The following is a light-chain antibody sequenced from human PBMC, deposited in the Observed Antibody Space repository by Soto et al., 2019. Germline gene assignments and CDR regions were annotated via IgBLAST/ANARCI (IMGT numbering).Light chain of an antibody. CDR3: QHYDHSPPTYT. J-gene: IGKJ2*01. V-gene: IGKV3-20*01. Sequence: EIGLTQSPGTLSLSPGERVTLSCRASQSLSRSSLAWYQQKPGQAPRLLTYGASSRATGIPDRFSASGSGTDFTLTIRRLEPDDFAVYYCQHYDHSPPTYTFGQGTKLDI. CDR2: GAS. CDR1: QSLSRSS.